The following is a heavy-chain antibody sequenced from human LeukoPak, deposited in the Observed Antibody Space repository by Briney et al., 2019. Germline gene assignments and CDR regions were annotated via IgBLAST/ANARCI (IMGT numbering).Heavy chain of an antibody. CDR3: AKDLGTNWNPGYFDY. J-gene: IGHJ4*02. Sequence: PGGSQRLSCAASGFTFNSYGMHWVRQAPGKGLEWVAFIRYDGSNKYYADSVKGRFTISRDNAKNTLLLQMNSLRAEDTAVYYCAKDLGTNWNPGYFDYWGQGTLVTVSS. V-gene: IGHV3-30*02. CDR1: GFTFNSYG. D-gene: IGHD1-1*01. CDR2: IRYDGSNK.